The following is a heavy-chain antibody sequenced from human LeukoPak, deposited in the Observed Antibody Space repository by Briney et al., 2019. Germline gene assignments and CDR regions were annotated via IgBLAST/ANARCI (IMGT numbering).Heavy chain of an antibody. CDR3: ARIQLGYCSSTSCYNLPGVRFDP. J-gene: IGHJ5*02. Sequence: PSETLSLTCAVYGGSSSGYYWSWIRQPPGKGLKWIGEINHSGSTNYNPSLKSRVTISVDTSKNQFSLKLSFVTAADTAVYYCARIQLGYCSSTSCYNLPGVRFDPWGQGTLVAVSS. D-gene: IGHD2-2*02. CDR2: INHSGST. V-gene: IGHV4-34*01. CDR1: GGSSSGYY.